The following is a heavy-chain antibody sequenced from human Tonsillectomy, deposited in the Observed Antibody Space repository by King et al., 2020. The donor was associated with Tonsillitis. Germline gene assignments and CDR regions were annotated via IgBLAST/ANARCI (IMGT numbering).Heavy chain of an antibody. CDR3: ARGPYGDYGGDYYYYYMDV. Sequence: VQLVESGAEVKKPGSSVKVSCKASGGTFSNYVVSWVRQAPGQGLEWMGGIIPIFSTTNYAQKFQGRVTITAAESTSTAYMELSSLRSEDTAVYYCARGPYGDYGGDYYYYYMDVWGKGTTVTVSS. D-gene: IGHD4-17*01. CDR1: GGTFSNYV. J-gene: IGHJ6*03. CDR2: IIPIFSTT. V-gene: IGHV1-69*01.